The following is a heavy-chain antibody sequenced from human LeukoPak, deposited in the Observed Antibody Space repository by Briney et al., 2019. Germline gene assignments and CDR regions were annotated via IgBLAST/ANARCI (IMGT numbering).Heavy chain of an antibody. V-gene: IGHV4-39*07. CDR1: GGSISSSSYY. J-gene: IGHJ4*02. D-gene: IGHD1/OR15-1a*01. CDR3: ARVGEHYYFDF. CDR2: IYYSGST. Sequence: SETLSLTCTVSGGSISSSSYYWGWIRQPPGKGLEWIGSIYYSGSTYYNPSFKSRVTLLVDKSKNLLSLKLNSVTAADTAVYYCARVGEHYYFDFWGQGTLVTVSS.